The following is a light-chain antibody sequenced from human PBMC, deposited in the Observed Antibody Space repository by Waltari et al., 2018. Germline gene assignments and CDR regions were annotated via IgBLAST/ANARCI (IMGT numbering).Light chain of an antibody. Sequence: IVMIQSLASLAVSLGERATFNCKSSQTVLYSPNNKNYLSWYQQKPGQPPKLLIYWASTRQSGVPDRFSGSGSGTDFTLTISSLQTEDVAVYSCQQYYSTPWTFGQGTKVEIK. V-gene: IGKV4-1*01. CDR3: QQYYSTPWT. J-gene: IGKJ1*01. CDR1: QTVLYSPNNKNY. CDR2: WAS.